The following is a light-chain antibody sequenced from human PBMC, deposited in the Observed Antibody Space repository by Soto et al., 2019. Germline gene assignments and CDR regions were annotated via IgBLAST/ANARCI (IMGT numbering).Light chain of an antibody. CDR1: QPIASH. CDR2: DAS. Sequence: ETVWTHSPATLSLSPGEGATLSCRASQPIASHLAWYQQKPGQAPRLLIYDASYRAAGIPARFSGSGSGTDFTLTISSLEPEDFAVYFCQQRGYWPLTFGGGTKVDIK. J-gene: IGKJ4*01. CDR3: QQRGYWPLT. V-gene: IGKV3-11*01.